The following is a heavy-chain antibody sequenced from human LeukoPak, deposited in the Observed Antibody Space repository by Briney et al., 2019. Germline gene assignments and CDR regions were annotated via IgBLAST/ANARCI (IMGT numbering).Heavy chain of an antibody. Sequence: ASVKVSCKASGYTLTGYYMHWVRQAPGQGLEWMGRINPNSGGTNYAQKFQGRVTMTRDTSISTAYMELTRLRFDDTAVYYCARGGSEYYYVSSGYSRWFDPWGQRTMVTVSS. D-gene: IGHD3-22*01. V-gene: IGHV1-2*06. CDR2: INPNSGGT. CDR3: ARGGSEYYYVSSGYSRWFDP. CDR1: GYTLTGYY. J-gene: IGHJ5*02.